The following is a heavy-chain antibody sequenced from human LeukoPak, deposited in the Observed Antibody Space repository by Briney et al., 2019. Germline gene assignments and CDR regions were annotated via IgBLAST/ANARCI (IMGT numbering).Heavy chain of an antibody. CDR1: GFTLSNYG. Sequence: PGGSLRLSCEASGFTLSNYGMHWVRQAPGKGLEWVTFISYDGRNKYYADSVKGRFTVSRDNSKNTLYLQMNSLRAEDTAIYSCAKGPYGDYAGYYFDYWGQGTLVTVSS. CDR2: ISYDGRNK. D-gene: IGHD4-17*01. V-gene: IGHV3-30*18. J-gene: IGHJ4*02. CDR3: AKGPYGDYAGYYFDY.